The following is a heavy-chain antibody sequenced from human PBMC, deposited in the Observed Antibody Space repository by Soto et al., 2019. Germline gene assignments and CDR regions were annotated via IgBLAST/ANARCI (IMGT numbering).Heavy chain of an antibody. J-gene: IGHJ4*02. CDR1: GYTFTGYY. V-gene: IGHV1-2*04. D-gene: IGHD6-19*01. CDR2: INPNSGGT. CDR3: ARDCPTCVSCSGCYGGHYFDY. Sequence: VASVKVSCKASGYTFTGYYMHWVRQAPGQGLEWMGWINPNSGGTNYAQKFQGWVTMTRDTSISTAYMELSRLRSDDTAVYYCARDCPTCVSCSGCYGGHYFDYWGQGTLVTVSS.